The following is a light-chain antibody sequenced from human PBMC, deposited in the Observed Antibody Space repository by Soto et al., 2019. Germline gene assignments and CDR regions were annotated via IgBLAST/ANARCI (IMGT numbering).Light chain of an antibody. Sequence: DIVMTQSPLSLSVTPGQPASISCKSSQSLLNSGGKTYFYWYLQKPGQPPQLLIYEVFNRFSGVLDRVSGSGSGTDFTLNISRVEAEDVGFYYCLQTTQFPWTFGQGTKVDIK. CDR2: EVF. CDR3: LQTTQFPWT. CDR1: QSLLNSGGKTY. V-gene: IGKV2D-29*01. J-gene: IGKJ1*01.